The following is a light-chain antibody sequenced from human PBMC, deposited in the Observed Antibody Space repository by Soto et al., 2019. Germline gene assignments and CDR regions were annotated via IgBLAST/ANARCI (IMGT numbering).Light chain of an antibody. CDR1: HRVSANY. CDR3: QQYADSRQVT. J-gene: IGKJ4*01. V-gene: IGKV3-20*01. CDR2: DAS. Sequence: ETVLTQSPGTLSFSPGETATLSCRASHRVSANYLAWYQHKPGQAPRLLIYDASTRATGTPDRFSGSGSGTDFTLTIRRLEPEDFALYYCQQYADSRQVTFGGGTKVDIK.